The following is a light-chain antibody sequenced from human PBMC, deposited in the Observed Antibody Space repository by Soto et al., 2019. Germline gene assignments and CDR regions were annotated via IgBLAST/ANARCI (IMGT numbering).Light chain of an antibody. J-gene: IGKJ1*01. CDR3: QQYTPNSRT. Sequence: DIQMTQSPSTLSASVGDRVTITCRASQGVSNWLAWYQQKPGKAPNLLIYDASSLESGVPSRFSGSGSGTEFTLTISSLQPDDFATYSCQQYTPNSRTFGQGTKVDIK. V-gene: IGKV1-5*01. CDR1: QGVSNW. CDR2: DAS.